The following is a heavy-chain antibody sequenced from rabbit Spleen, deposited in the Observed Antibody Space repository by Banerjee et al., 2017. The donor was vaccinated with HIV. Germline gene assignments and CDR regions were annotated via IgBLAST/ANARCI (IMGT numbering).Heavy chain of an antibody. D-gene: IGHD4-1*01. J-gene: IGHJ4*01. CDR1: GIDFSSYYY. V-gene: IGHV1S45*01. CDR3: ARDGITTNTPNL. Sequence: QQQPEESGGGLVQPGGTLTLTCKASGIDFSSYYYMCWVRQAPGKGLEWIGCIYGGSSGRTDYANWAKGRFTISKTSSTTVTLQMTSLTAADTATYFCARDGITTNTPNLWGPGTLVTVS. CDR2: IYGGSSGRT.